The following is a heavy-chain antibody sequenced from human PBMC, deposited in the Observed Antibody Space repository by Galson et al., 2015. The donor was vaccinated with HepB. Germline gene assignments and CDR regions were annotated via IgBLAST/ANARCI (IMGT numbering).Heavy chain of an antibody. CDR3: ARAKEGRGYFDY. Sequence: LSLTCAVSGDSISSDSWWSWVRQPPGEGLEWIGEIYHSGGTNYRPSLKSRVTISVDKSKNLFPLKLTFVTAADTAVYYCARAKEGRGYFDYWGQGTLVTVSS. D-gene: IGHD3-10*01. CDR1: GDSISSDSW. CDR2: IYHSGGT. J-gene: IGHJ4*02. V-gene: IGHV4-4*02.